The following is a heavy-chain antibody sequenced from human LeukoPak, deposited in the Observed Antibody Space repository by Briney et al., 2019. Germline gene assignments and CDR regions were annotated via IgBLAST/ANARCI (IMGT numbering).Heavy chain of an antibody. Sequence: PSETLSLTCTVSGGSLNSHYWSWVRQPAGKELEWVGRMFTTGSTKYNPSFKSRVTMSLDTSKNQFSLKMSSVTAADTAVYFCAREPSPEGYWYFDLWGRGTLVTVSS. CDR2: MFTTGST. J-gene: IGHJ2*01. CDR3: AREPSPEGYWYFDL. CDR1: GGSLNSHY. V-gene: IGHV4-4*07.